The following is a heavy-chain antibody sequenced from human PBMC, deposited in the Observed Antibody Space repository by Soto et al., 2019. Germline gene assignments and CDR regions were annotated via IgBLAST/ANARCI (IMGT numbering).Heavy chain of an antibody. J-gene: IGHJ4*02. V-gene: IGHV1-69*13. CDR2: IIPIFNTS. D-gene: IGHD6-19*01. CDR1: GGTFSNYA. Sequence: ASVKVSCKASGGTFSNYAFSWVRQAPGQGLEWMGGIIPIFNTSNNAQKFQGRVTFNADESTSTASMELSSLRPEDTAVYYCAGSSGWPEPLDFWGQGTLVTVSS. CDR3: AGSSGWPEPLDF.